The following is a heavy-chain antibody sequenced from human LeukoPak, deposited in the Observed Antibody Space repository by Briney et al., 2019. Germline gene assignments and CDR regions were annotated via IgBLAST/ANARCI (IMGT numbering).Heavy chain of an antibody. J-gene: IGHJ6*04. CDR3: AELGITMIGGV. D-gene: IGHD3-10*02. CDR2: ISYDGSNK. Sequence: PGRSLRLSCAAPGFTFSSYGMHWVRQAPGKGLEWVAVISYDGSNKYYADSVKGRFTISRDNAKNSLYLQMNSLRAEDTAVYYCAELGITMIGGVWGKGTTVTISS. CDR1: GFTFSSYG. V-gene: IGHV3-30*18.